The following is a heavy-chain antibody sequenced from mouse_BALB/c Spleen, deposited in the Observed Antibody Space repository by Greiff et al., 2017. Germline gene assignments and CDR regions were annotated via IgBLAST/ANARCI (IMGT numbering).Heavy chain of an antibody. Sequence: EVKLVESGGGLVQPGGSLKLSCAASGFTFSSYTMSWVRQTPEKRLEWVAYISNGGGSTYYPDTVKGRFTISRDNAKNTLYLQMSSLKSEDTAMYYCARYYGSSYAMDYWGQGTSVTVSS. CDR1: GFTFSSYT. CDR2: ISNGGGST. D-gene: IGHD1-1*01. J-gene: IGHJ4*01. CDR3: ARYYGSSYAMDY. V-gene: IGHV5-12-2*01.